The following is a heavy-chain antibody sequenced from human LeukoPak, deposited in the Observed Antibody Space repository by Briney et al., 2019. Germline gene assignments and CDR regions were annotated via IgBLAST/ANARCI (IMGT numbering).Heavy chain of an antibody. D-gene: IGHD6-19*01. Sequence: SVKVSCKASGGTFSRYAISWVRQAPGQGLEWMGGIIPMFGIASYAQKFQGRVTITADESTSTAYMELSSLRSEDTAVYYCARDRPYTGGWRGFDYWGQGTLVTVSS. J-gene: IGHJ4*02. CDR2: IIPMFGIA. V-gene: IGHV1-69*01. CDR1: GGTFSRYA. CDR3: ARDRPYTGGWRGFDY.